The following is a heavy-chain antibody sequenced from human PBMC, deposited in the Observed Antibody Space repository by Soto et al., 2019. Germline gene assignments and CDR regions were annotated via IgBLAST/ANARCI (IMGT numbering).Heavy chain of an antibody. CDR1: GFSLTTTGVG. J-gene: IGHJ4*02. D-gene: IGHD3-22*01. CDR3: SHMRGYYDSGGYYYLLPHFDY. Sequence: QITLKESGPPLVKPTQTLTLTCTFSGFSLTTTGVGVGWIRQPPGKALQWLALIYWNDDKRYSPSLKSRLTITKDTSKNQVVRTMTYMDPVYTATYYCSHMRGYYDSGGYYYLLPHFDYWGQGTLVTVSS. V-gene: IGHV2-5*01. CDR2: IYWNDDK.